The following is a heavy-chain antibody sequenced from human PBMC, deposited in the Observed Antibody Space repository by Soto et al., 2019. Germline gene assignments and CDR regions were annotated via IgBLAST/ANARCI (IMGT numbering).Heavy chain of an antibody. CDR1: GFTFSSYA. V-gene: IGHV3-23*01. J-gene: IGHJ3*02. D-gene: IGHD5-18*01. Sequence: GSLRLSCAASGFTFSSYAMSWVRQAPGKGLEWVSAISGSGGSTYYADSVKGRLTISRDNSKNTLYLQMNSLRAEDTAVYYCAKAGYSYGYGTTIPTGGFDIWGQGTMVTVSS. CDR3: AKAGYSYGYGTTIPTGGFDI. CDR2: ISGSGGST.